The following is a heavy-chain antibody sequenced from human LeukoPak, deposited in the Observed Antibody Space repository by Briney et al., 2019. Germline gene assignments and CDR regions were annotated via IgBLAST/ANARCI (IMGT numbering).Heavy chain of an antibody. Sequence: SETLSLTCAASGYSISSGYHWGWIRQPPGKGLEWIGNIYHSGNTYYNPSLKSRVTISIDTSKNQFSLKLSSLTAADTAVYYCARDLSRGSFDYWGQGTLVTVSS. CDR1: GYSISSGYH. V-gene: IGHV4-38-2*02. CDR3: ARDLSRGSFDY. D-gene: IGHD3-10*01. J-gene: IGHJ4*02. CDR2: IYHSGNT.